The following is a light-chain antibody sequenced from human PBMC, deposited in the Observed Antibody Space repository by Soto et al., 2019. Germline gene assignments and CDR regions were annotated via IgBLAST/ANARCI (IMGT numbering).Light chain of an antibody. CDR3: QQYNNWPT. CDR2: GAS. J-gene: IGKJ1*01. Sequence: EIVMTQSPATLSVSLGERATLSCRASQSVSSNLAWYQQKPGQAPRLLIYGASTRATGIPARFSGSCSGTEFTLTISRLQSEHFAVYYFQQYNNWPTFGHGTKVEIK. V-gene: IGKV3-15*01. CDR1: QSVSSN.